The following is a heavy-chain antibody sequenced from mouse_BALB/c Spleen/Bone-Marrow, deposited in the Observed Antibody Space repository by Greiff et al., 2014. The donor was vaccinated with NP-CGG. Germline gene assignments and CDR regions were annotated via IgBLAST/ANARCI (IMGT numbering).Heavy chain of an antibody. Sequence: EVQLVESGGGLVQPGGPLKLSCAASGFTFSSYTMSWVRQTPEKRLEWVAYISNGGGSTYYPDTVKGRFTISRDNAKNTLYLQMSSLKSEDTAMYYCARRAGAYWGQGTLVTVSA. CDR2: ISNGGGST. V-gene: IGHV5-12-2*01. D-gene: IGHD3-3*01. CDR1: GFTFSSYT. CDR3: ARRAGAY. J-gene: IGHJ3*01.